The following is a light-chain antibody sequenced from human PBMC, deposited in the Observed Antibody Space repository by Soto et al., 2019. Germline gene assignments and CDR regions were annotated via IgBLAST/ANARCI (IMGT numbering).Light chain of an antibody. CDR2: DAS. Sequence: IRMTQSPSSLSASTGDRVTITCRASQTISSWLAWYQQKPGKAPKLLIYDASILESGVPSRFSGSGSGTEFTLTISSLQPDDFATYYCQQYNSYRTFGQGTKVDIK. CDR1: QTISSW. V-gene: IGKV1-5*01. CDR3: QQYNSYRT. J-gene: IGKJ1*01.